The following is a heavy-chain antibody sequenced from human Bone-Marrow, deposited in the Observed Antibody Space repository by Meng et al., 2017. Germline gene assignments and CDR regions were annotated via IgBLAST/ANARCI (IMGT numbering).Heavy chain of an antibody. J-gene: IGHJ5*02. CDR2: INHSGST. Sequence: QVQQQHVGEGMLKPSGALSLPGAVYGGSFSGYYWSWIRQTPGKGLEWLGEINHSGSTNYNPSLKSRVTISVDTSKNHISLKLTSVTAADTAVYYCARGPLLGMWINWFDPWGQGTLVTVSS. CDR1: GGSFSGYY. V-gene: IGHV4-34*01. CDR3: ARGPLLGMWINWFDP. D-gene: IGHD5-12*01.